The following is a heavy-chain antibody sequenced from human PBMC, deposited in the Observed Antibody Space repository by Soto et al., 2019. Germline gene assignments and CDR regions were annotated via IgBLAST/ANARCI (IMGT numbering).Heavy chain of an antibody. V-gene: IGHV3-48*01. CDR1: GFTFSTYN. CDR2: ISTSSSTI. Sequence: GGSLRLSYAASGFTFSTYNMNWVRQAPGKGLEWVSDISTSSSTIYYADSVKGRFTISRDNAKNSLYLQMNSLRADDTAVYYCAAYCSSSSCYGLDYWGQGTPVTVSS. CDR3: AAYCSSSSCYGLDY. D-gene: IGHD2-2*01. J-gene: IGHJ4*02.